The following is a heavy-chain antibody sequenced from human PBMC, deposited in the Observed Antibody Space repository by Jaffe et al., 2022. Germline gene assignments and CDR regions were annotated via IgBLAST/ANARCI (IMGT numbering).Heavy chain of an antibody. V-gene: IGHV3-30*02. CDR1: GFTFSSYG. J-gene: IGHJ5*02. CDR3: AKDSYSGALTGWFDP. CDR2: IRYDGSNK. Sequence: QVQLVESGGGVVQPGGSLRLSCAASGFTFSSYGMHWVRQAPGKGLEWVAFIRYDGSNKYYADSVKGRFTISRDNSKNTLYLQMNSLRAEDTAVYYCAKDSYSGALTGWFDPWGQGTLVTVSS. D-gene: IGHD1-26*01.